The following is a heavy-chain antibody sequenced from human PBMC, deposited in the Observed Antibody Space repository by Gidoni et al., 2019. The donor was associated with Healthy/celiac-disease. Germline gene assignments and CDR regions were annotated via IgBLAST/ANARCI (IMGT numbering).Heavy chain of an antibody. D-gene: IGHD6-19*01. CDR1: GGSISSSSYY. V-gene: IGHV4-39*01. CDR3: ARRGQWLVYDAFDI. CDR2: IYYSGST. J-gene: IGHJ3*02. Sequence: QLQLQESGPGLVKPSETLSLTCTVSGGSISSSSYYWGWIRQPPGKGLEWIGSIYYSGSTYYNPSLKSRVTISVDTSKNQFSLKLSSVTAADTAVYYCARRGQWLVYDAFDIWGQGTMVTVSS.